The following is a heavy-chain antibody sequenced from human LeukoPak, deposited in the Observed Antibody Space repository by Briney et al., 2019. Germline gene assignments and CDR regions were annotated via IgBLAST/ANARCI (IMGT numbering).Heavy chain of an antibody. CDR1: GGSISSYY. V-gene: IGHV4-59*01. J-gene: IGHJ3*02. CDR2: IYYSGST. Sequence: SETLSLTCTVSGGSISSYYWSWIRQPPGKGLEWIGYIYYSGSTNYNPSLKSRVTISVDTCKNQFSLKLSSVTAADTAVYYCARDPEITIVGAFDIWGQGTMVTVSS. D-gene: IGHD3-3*01. CDR3: ARDPEITIVGAFDI.